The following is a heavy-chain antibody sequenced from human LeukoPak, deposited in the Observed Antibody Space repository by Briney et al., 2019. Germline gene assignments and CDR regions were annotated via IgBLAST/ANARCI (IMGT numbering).Heavy chain of an antibody. D-gene: IGHD5-12*01. J-gene: IGHJ5*02. CDR1: GYTFTSYG. V-gene: IGHV1-18*01. Sequence: ASVKVSCKASGYTFTSYGISWVRQAPGQGLEWMGWISAYNGNTNYARKLQGRVTMTTDTSTSTAYMELRSLRSDDTAVYYCARAEEGGYSGYENWFDPWGQGTLVTVSS. CDR3: ARAEEGGYSGYENWFDP. CDR2: ISAYNGNT.